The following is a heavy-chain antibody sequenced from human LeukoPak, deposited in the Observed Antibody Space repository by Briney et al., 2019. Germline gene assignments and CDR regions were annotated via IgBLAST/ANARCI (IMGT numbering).Heavy chain of an antibody. D-gene: IGHD3-3*01. CDR1: GFTFSSYA. CDR2: ISYDGSNK. CDR3: ARDYLYYDFWSGYYVPPEYYYYYYGMDV. Sequence: PGRSLRLACAASGFTFSSYAMHWVRQAPGKGLEWVAVISYDGSNKYYADSVKGRFTISRDNSKNTLYLQMNSLRAEDTAVYYCARDYLYYDFWSGYYVPPEYYYYYYGMDVWGQGTTVTVSS. J-gene: IGHJ6*02. V-gene: IGHV3-30-3*01.